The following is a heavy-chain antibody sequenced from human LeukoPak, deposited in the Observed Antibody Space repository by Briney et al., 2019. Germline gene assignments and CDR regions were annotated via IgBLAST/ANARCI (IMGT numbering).Heavy chain of an antibody. CDR3: ARGAWKGNSPLEH. Sequence: SETLSLTCTVSGGSISSYYWSWLRQSPRNGLEWIGYIDYSGSAYYNPFLKSRVTISVDTAKSQFSLKLSSVTAADTAVYYCARGAWKGNSPLEHWGQGTPVTVSS. CDR1: GGSISSYY. V-gene: IGHV4-59*08. CDR2: IDYSGSA. J-gene: IGHJ1*01. D-gene: IGHD4-23*01.